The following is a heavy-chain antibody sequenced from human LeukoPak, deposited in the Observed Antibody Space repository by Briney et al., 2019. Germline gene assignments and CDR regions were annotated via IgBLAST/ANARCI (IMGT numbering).Heavy chain of an antibody. V-gene: IGHV3-7*01. CDR1: GFSFSYFW. Sequence: GGSLRLSCAASGFSFSYFWMSWVRQAPGKGLEWVANIRHDGNEKYYVDSVKGRFTISRDNTKKSLYLQMNNLRVEDTAVYYCARDAEVGTLFGVLSRYNWFDPWGQGTLVTVSP. CDR3: ARDAEVGTLFGVLSRYNWFDP. J-gene: IGHJ5*02. CDR2: IRHDGNEK. D-gene: IGHD3-3*01.